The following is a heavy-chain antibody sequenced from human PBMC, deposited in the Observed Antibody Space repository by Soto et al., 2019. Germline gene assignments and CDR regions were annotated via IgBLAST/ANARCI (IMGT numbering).Heavy chain of an antibody. CDR2: TYYRSRFFS. CDR3: ARDRYSSSGWFDP. CDR1: GDSVSSYSAA. V-gene: IGHV6-1*01. Sequence: SQTLSLTCAISGDSVSSYSAAWNWIRQFPSGGLEWLGRTYYRSRFFSDYAESVKSRLIIHPETSKNQFSLQLKSVTPEDTAVYYCARDRYSSSGWFDPWGQGTPVTVSS. J-gene: IGHJ5*02. D-gene: IGHD6-6*01.